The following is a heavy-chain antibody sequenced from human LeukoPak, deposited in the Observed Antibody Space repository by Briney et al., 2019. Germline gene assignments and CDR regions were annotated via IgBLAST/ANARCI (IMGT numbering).Heavy chain of an antibody. Sequence: PGGSLRLSCAASGFTFSSYEMNWVRQAPGKGLEWVSYISSSGSTIYYADSVKGRFTISRDNAESSLYLQMNSLRAEDTALYYCARGEGNWKYSWYFDLWGRGTLVTVSS. D-gene: IGHD1-1*01. J-gene: IGHJ2*01. CDR2: ISSSGSTI. CDR1: GFTFSSYE. V-gene: IGHV3-48*03. CDR3: ARGEGNWKYSWYFDL.